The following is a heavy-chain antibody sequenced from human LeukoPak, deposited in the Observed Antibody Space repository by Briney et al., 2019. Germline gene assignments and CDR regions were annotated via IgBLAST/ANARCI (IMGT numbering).Heavy chain of an antibody. V-gene: IGHV4-38-2*01. CDR3: ARGGSRSYTSSTLGY. D-gene: IGHD6-6*01. CDR2: IYHSGST. CDR1: GYSISSGYY. Sequence: SETLSLTCAVSGYSISSGYYWGWIRQPPGKGLEWIGSIYHSGSTYYNPSLKSRVTISVDTSKYQFSLKLSSVTAADTAVYYCARGGSRSYTSSTLGYWGQGTLVTVSS. J-gene: IGHJ4*02.